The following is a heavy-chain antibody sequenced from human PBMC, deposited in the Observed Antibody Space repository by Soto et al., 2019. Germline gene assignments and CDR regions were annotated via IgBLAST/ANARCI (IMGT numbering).Heavy chain of an antibody. CDR2: INHSGST. J-gene: IGHJ5*02. CDR1: GGSFSGYY. V-gene: IGHV4-34*01. Sequence: SETLSLTWAVYGGSFSGYYWSWIRQPPGKGLEGIGEINHSGSTNYNPSLKSRVTISVDTSKNQFSLKLSSVTAADTAVYYCGRVLDQVRSGHNFRNNWFDPWGKGTMVTVSS. CDR3: GRVLDQVRSGHNFRNNWFDP. D-gene: IGHD3-3*02.